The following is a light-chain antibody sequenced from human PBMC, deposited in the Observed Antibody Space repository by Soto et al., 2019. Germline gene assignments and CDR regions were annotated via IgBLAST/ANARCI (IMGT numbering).Light chain of an antibody. CDR2: EVT. J-gene: IGLJ2*01. CDR1: GSDVGAYNY. Sequence: QSALTQPASVSGSPGQSITISCTGSGSDVGAYNYVSWYQQHPGKAPKLMIFEVTSRPSGVSDRFSGSKSGNTASLTISRLQAEDEADYYCSSYTSSSTPVVFGGGTKVTVL. V-gene: IGLV2-14*01. CDR3: SSYTSSSTPVV.